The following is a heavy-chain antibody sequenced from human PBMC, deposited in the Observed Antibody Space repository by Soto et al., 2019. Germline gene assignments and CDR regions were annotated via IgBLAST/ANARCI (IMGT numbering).Heavy chain of an antibody. J-gene: IGHJ6*03. CDR1: GGSISSYY. Sequence: SETLSLTCTVSGGSISSYYWSWIRQPPGKGLEWIGYIYYSGSTNYNPSLKSRVTISVDTSKNQFSLKLSSVTAADTAVYYCARVSSGWDRTYYYYMDVWGKGTTVTVSS. CDR2: IYYSGST. V-gene: IGHV4-59*01. D-gene: IGHD6-19*01. CDR3: ARVSSGWDRTYYYYMDV.